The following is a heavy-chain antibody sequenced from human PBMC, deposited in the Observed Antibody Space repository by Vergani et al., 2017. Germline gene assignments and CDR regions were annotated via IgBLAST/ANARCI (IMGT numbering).Heavy chain of an antibody. CDR3: AREERSNTSPFVGD. CDR1: DSIRNLYC. J-gene: IGHJ4*02. D-gene: IGHD2/OR15-2a*01. CDR2: ISGHGDRT. V-gene: IGHV3-23*01. Sequence: VQLQESGPGLVKSSETLSLTCSVSFDSIRNLYCNWIRQPPGKGLEWVSAISGHGDRTYYADSVKGRFTISRDNSKNTVYLQMNSLKAEDRATYYCAREERSNTSPFVGDWGQGTLVTVSS.